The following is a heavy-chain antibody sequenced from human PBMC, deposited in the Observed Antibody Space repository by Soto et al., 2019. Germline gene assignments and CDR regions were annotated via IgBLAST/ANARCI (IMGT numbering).Heavy chain of an antibody. CDR2: IKHSGST. Sequence: SETLSLTCAASGGSFSGYYWSWIRQPPGKGLEWIGDIKHSGSTNYNPSLKSRVTISVDTSKNQFSLKLTSVTAADTAVYYCARGGIRFLEWLLWGQGTLVTVSS. J-gene: IGHJ4*02. V-gene: IGHV4-34*01. CDR1: GGSFSGYY. CDR3: ARGGIRFLEWLL. D-gene: IGHD3-3*01.